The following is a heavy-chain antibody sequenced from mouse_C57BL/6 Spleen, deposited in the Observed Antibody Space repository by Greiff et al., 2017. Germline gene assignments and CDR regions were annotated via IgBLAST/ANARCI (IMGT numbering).Heavy chain of an antibody. J-gene: IGHJ4*01. CDR3: ARSLWLRRDYYAMDY. CDR1: GYTFTDYN. Sequence: VQLQQSGPELVKPGASVKIPCKASGYTFTDYNMDWVKQSHGKSLEWIGDINPNNGGTIYNQKFKGKATLTVDKSSSTAYMELRSLTSEDTAVYYCARSLWLRRDYYAMDYWGQGTSVTVSS. D-gene: IGHD2-2*01. V-gene: IGHV1-18*01. CDR2: INPNNGGT.